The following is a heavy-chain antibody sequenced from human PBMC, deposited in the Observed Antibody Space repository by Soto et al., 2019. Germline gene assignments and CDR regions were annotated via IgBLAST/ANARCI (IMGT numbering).Heavy chain of an antibody. CDR1: GYTITGYY. V-gene: IGHV1-2*02. J-gene: IGHJ4*02. CDR2: INPNSGGT. Sequence: QVQLVQSGAEVKKPGASVKVSCKASGYTITGYYMHWVRQAPGQGLEWMGWINPNSGGTNYAQKFQGRVTMTRDTSNSTAYMELSRLRSDDTAVYYCAREGSYLSDEGFFDYWGQGTLVTVSS. D-gene: IGHD1-26*01. CDR3: AREGSYLSDEGFFDY.